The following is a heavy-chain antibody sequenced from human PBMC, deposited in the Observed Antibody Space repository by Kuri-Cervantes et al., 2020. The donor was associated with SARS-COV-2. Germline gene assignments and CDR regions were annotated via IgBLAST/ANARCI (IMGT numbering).Heavy chain of an antibody. CDR1: GFTVSSNY. D-gene: IGHD1-1*01. CDR3: ARDLGTIQGRDY. V-gene: IGHV3-66*02. J-gene: IGHJ4*02. CDR2: IYSGGST. Sequence: GGSLRLSCAASGFTVSSNYMSWVRQAPGKGLEWVSVIYSGGSTYYADSVKGRFTISRDNSKNTLHLQMNSLRAEDTAVYYCARDLGTIQGRDYWGQGTLVTVSS.